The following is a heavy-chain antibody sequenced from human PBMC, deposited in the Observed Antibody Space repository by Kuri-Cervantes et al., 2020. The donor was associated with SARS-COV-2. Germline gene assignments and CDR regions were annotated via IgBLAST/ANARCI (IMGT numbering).Heavy chain of an antibody. CDR3: GRLGATKGSHYYGVDV. Sequence: SETLSLTCTVSGGSISSYYWSWIRQPAGKGLEWIGRIYTSGSTNHNPSLKSRVTMSVDTSKNQFSLKLSSVTAADTAVYYCGRLGATKGSHYYGVDVWGQGTTVTVSS. V-gene: IGHV4-4*07. CDR1: GGSISSYY. J-gene: IGHJ6*02. D-gene: IGHD1-26*01. CDR2: IYTSGST.